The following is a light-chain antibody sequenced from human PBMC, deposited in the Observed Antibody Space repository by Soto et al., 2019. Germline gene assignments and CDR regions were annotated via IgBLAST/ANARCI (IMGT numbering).Light chain of an antibody. J-gene: IGKJ5*01. CDR1: QSVTSSF. CDR2: GAS. CDR3: QQYANLPIT. V-gene: IGKV3-20*01. Sequence: EVVLTQSPGSLSLSPGERATLSCRASQSVTSSFLAWYQQKPAQAPRLVIYGASIRPAGIPDRFSGSGSGTDFTLTINRLEPEDFAVYYCQQYANLPITFGLGTRLEIK.